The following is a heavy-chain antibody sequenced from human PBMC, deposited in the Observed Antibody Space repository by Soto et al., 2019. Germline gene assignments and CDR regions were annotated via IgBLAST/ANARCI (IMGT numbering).Heavy chain of an antibody. Sequence: PSETLSLTCTVSGGSISSGGYYWSWLRQHPGKGLEWIGYIYYSGSTYYNPSLKSRVTISVDTSKNQFSLKLSSVTAAGTAVYYCARDSITIFGVPDNWFDPWGQGTLVTVSS. D-gene: IGHD3-3*01. J-gene: IGHJ5*02. CDR3: ARDSITIFGVPDNWFDP. CDR1: GGSISSGGYY. CDR2: IYYSGST. V-gene: IGHV4-31*03.